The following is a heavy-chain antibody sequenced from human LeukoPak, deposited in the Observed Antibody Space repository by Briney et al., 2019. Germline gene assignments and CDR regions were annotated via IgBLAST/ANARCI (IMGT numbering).Heavy chain of an antibody. Sequence: GGSLRLSCAASGFTFDDYAMHWVRQAPGKGLEWVSGISWNSGSIGYADSVKGRFTISRDNAKNSLYLQMNSLRAEDTALYYCAREPPAQLGYGQLDYWGQGTLVTVSS. J-gene: IGHJ4*02. CDR2: ISWNSGSI. D-gene: IGHD4-17*01. V-gene: IGHV3-9*01. CDR1: GFTFDDYA. CDR3: AREPPAQLGYGQLDY.